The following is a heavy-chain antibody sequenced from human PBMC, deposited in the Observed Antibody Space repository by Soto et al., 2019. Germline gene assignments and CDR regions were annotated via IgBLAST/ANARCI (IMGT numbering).Heavy chain of an antibody. CDR1: GGSISSGGYY. CDR2: IYYSGST. J-gene: IGHJ4*02. Sequence: NPSETLSLTCTVSGGSISSGGYYWSWIRQHPGKGLEWIGYIYYSGSTYYNPSLKSRVTISVDTSKNQFSLKLSSVTAADTAVYYCARVRGFGEFDYWGQGTLVTVSS. CDR3: ARVRGFGEFDY. D-gene: IGHD3-10*01. V-gene: IGHV4-31*03.